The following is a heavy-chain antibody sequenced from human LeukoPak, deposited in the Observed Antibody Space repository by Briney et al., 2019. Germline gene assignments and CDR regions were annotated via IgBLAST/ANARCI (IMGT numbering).Heavy chain of an antibody. CDR2: IYYSGST. V-gene: IGHV4-59*08. CDR3: ARRAYGSGSFNRYYFDY. CDR1: GGSISNYY. D-gene: IGHD3-10*01. J-gene: IGHJ4*02. Sequence: PSETLSLTCTVSGGSISNYYWSWIRQPPGKGLAWIGYIYYSGSTNYNPSLKSRVTISVDTSKNQFSLKLNSVTAADTAVYYCARRAYGSGSFNRYYFDYWGQGTLVAVSS.